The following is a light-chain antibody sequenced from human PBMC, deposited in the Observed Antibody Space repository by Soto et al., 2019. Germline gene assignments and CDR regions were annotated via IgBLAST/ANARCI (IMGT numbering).Light chain of an antibody. J-gene: IGKJ1*01. V-gene: IGKV3-11*01. CDR2: QTS. CDR3: HQRQSWPRT. CDR1: QYINTR. Sequence: ESVLTQSPATLSSLPDDRFSLSCRASQYINTRLAWYQHRPGQAPRLLIYQTSIRAAGIPARFSASGSGTDFTLTISDVQPEDFALYYCHQRQSWPRTFGQGTKVDIK.